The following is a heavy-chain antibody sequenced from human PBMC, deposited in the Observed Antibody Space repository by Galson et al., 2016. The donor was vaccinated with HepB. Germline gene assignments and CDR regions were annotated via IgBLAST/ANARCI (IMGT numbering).Heavy chain of an antibody. D-gene: IGHD6-13*01. J-gene: IGHJ6*03. CDR1: GFSFSTYG. Sequence: SLRLSCAASGFSFSTYGMHWVRQAPGKGPEWVAVIWHDGSIKYYGESVKGRFTISRDNSKNTLFLQMTALRVEDTAVYYCARDYSRSGPMYSYYYMDVWGKGTTVTVSS. V-gene: IGHV3-33*01. CDR3: ARDYSRSGPMYSYYYMDV. CDR2: IWHDGSIK.